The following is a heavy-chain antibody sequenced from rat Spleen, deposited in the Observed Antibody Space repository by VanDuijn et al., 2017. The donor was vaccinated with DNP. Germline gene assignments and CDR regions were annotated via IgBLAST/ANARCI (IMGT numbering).Heavy chain of an antibody. CDR2: IIYDGSRT. J-gene: IGHJ3*01. D-gene: IGHD1-11*01. Sequence: EVQLVESGGGLVQPGRSLKLSCAASEFTFSDYNMAWVRQAPKKGLEWVATIIYDGSRTYYRDSVKGRFTISRDNAKSTLYLQMDSLRSEDTATYYCATGQGYGYTYNWFPYWGQGTLVTVSS. CDR1: EFTFSDYN. V-gene: IGHV5S10*01. CDR3: ATGQGYGYTYNWFPY.